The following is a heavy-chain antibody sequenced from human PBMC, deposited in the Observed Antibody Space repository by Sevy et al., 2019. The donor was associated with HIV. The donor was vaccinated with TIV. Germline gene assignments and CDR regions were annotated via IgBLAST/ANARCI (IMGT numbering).Heavy chain of an antibody. CDR2: ISGSASTTYYGGAA. CDR3: ARGLLARPRGDYWYFDL. V-gene: IGHV3-23*01. J-gene: IGHJ2*01. CDR1: GFTFSTYA. D-gene: IGHD6-6*01. Sequence: GGSLRLSCTASGFTFSTYAMSWVRQAPGKGLEWVSGISGSASTTYYGGAAYYADSVKGRFTITRDNAKNTPYLEMNSLRDEDSAVFHCARGLLARPRGDYWYFDLWGRGTLVTVSS.